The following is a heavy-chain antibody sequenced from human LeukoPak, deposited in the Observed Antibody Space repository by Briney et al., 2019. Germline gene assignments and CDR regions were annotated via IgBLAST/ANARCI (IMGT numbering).Heavy chain of an antibody. V-gene: IGHV3-7*01. CDR1: GGSISSGGYY. Sequence: PSETLSLTCTVSGGSISSGGYYWSWVRQAPGKGLEWVANIKQDGSEKYYVDSVKGRFTISRDNAKNSLYLQMNSLRAEDTAVYYCARDPNWNYLDYWGQGTLVTVSS. D-gene: IGHD1-1*01. CDR2: IKQDGSEK. J-gene: IGHJ4*02. CDR3: ARDPNWNYLDY.